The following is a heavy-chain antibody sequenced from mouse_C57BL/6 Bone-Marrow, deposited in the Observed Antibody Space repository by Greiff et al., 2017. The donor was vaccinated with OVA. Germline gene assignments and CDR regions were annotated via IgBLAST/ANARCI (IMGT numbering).Heavy chain of an antibody. CDR3: ARRWLLLYAMDY. J-gene: IGHJ4*01. CDR2: IYPGDGDT. CDR1: GYAFSSYW. Sequence: QVQLQQSGAELVKPGASVKISCKASGYAFSSYWMNWVKQRPGKGLEWIGQIYPGDGDTNYNGKFKGKATLTADKSSSTAYMQLSSLTSEDSAVYFCARRWLLLYAMDYWGQGTSVTVSS. D-gene: IGHD2-3*01. V-gene: IGHV1-80*01.